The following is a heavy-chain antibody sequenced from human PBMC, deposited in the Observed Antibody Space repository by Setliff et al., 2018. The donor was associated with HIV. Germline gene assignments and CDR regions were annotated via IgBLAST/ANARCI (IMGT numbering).Heavy chain of an antibody. V-gene: IGHV4-30-4*08. J-gene: IGHJ5*01. D-gene: IGHD2-15*01. Sequence: PSETLSLTCTVSGGPISSADHFWAWIRQSRGTGLEWIGYVYYGGSSYYNPSLASRVTMSVDTSKNHVSLRLNSVTAADTAVYYCARQGSWLDSWGQGTLVTVSS. CDR1: GGPISSADHF. CDR2: VYYGGSS. CDR3: ARQGSWLDS.